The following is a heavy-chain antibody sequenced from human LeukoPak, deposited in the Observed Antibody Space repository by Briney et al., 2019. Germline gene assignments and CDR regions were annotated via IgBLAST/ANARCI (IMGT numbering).Heavy chain of an antibody. CDR3: ARRTNWNYPLDY. CDR1: GGSFSGYY. J-gene: IGHJ4*02. D-gene: IGHD1-7*01. V-gene: IGHV4-59*01. CDR2: IYDSGST. Sequence: SETLSLTCAVYGGSFSGYYWSWLRQPPGKTLEWIGYIYDSGSTNYNPSLQSRVTISLDTSKNHFSLKLTSVTAADTAVYFCARRTNWNYPLDYWGQGTLVTVSS.